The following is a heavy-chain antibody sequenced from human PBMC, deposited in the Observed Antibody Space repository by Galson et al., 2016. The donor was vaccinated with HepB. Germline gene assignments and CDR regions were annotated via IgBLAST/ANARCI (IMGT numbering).Heavy chain of an antibody. D-gene: IGHD2-2*01. CDR2: IYHSGST. Sequence: ETMSLTCAVSGGSISSTNWWNWVRQPPGKGLEWIGEIYHSGSTNYNPSLKSRVTISVDTSKNQFSLQLTSVTAADTAVYYCARAYCSGTSCYLWYFDYWGQGTLVTVSS. CDR3: ARAYCSGTSCYLWYFDY. J-gene: IGHJ4*02. CDR1: GGSISSTNW. V-gene: IGHV4-4*02.